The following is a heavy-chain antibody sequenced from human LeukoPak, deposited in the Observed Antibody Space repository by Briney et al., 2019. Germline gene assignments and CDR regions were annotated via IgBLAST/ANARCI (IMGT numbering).Heavy chain of an antibody. V-gene: IGHV4-59*01. Sequence: SETLSLTCTVSGGSISSYYWSWIRQPPGKGLEWIGYIYYSGSTNYNPSLKSRVTISVDTSKNQFSLKLSSVTAADTAVYYCARVSSSSWYYFDYWGQGTLVTVSS. D-gene: IGHD6-13*01. J-gene: IGHJ4*02. CDR3: ARVSSSSWYYFDY. CDR1: GGSISSYY. CDR2: IYYSGST.